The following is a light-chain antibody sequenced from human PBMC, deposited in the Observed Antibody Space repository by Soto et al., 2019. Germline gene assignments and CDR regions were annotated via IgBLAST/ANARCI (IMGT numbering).Light chain of an antibody. Sequence: EVVMTQSPATLSVSPGDRATLSCRASQNIGTNVAWYQHKPGQAPRLLIYGASTRATGVPTRISGSGSGTEFTLTISSLQSEDFAVYYCQQYNSWPLTFGGGTKVDIK. V-gene: IGKV3D-15*01. J-gene: IGKJ4*01. CDR3: QQYNSWPLT. CDR1: QNIGTN. CDR2: GAS.